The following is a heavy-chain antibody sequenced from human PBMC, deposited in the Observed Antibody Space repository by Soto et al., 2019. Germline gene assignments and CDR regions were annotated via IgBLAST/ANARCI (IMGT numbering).Heavy chain of an antibody. D-gene: IGHD2-15*01. CDR1: GYTFTSYD. V-gene: IGHV1-8*01. Sequence: QVQLVQSGAEVKKPGASVKVSCKASGYTFTSYDINWVRQATGQGLEWMGWMNPNSGNTGYAQKFQGRVTMTRNTSISTAYMELSSLTSEDTAVYYCARGYCSGGSCYLAFDIWGQGTMVTVSS. J-gene: IGHJ3*02. CDR2: MNPNSGNT. CDR3: ARGYCSGGSCYLAFDI.